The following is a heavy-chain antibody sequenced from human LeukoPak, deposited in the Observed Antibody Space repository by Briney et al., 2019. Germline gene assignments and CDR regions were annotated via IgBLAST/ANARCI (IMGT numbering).Heavy chain of an antibody. CDR1: GFTFSIYA. CDR2: ITNSGDNT. D-gene: IGHD6-13*01. CDR3: AKAPMEDSWYIHFDY. Sequence: HPGGSLRLSCAASGFTFSIYAMSWVHQAPGKGLEWVSAITNSGDNTYYADSVKGRFTISRDNSKNTLYLQINSLRAEDTAIYYCAKAPMEDSWYIHFDYWGQGTLVTVSS. V-gene: IGHV3-23*01. J-gene: IGHJ4*02.